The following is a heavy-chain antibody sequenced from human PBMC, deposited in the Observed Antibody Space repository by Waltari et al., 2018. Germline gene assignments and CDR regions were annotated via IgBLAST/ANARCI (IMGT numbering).Heavy chain of an antibody. CDR1: GGPMTSHY. Sequence: QVQLQESGPGLVKPSETLSLTCTVSGGPMTSHYWSWIRQSPGKGLEWVGYVFHSGSTNYNPSLKSRVTMSLDTSKSQFSLRLTSVTPADTAVYYCARDILHSFYYYMDVWGKGTMVTVSS. CDR3: ARDILHSFYYYMDV. D-gene: IGHD5-18*01. V-gene: IGHV4-59*11. CDR2: VFHSGST. J-gene: IGHJ6*03.